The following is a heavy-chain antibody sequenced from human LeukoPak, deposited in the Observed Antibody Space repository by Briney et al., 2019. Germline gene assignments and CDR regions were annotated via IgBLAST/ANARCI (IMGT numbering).Heavy chain of an antibody. D-gene: IGHD5-18*01. V-gene: IGHV1-8*01. Sequence: ASVKVSCKASGYTFTSYDINWVRQASGQGLEWMGWMNPNSGNTGYAQKFQGRVTMTRNTSISTAYMELSSLRSKDTAVYYCAASGYSYGYFDYWGQGTLVTVSS. CDR1: GYTFTSYD. CDR2: MNPNSGNT. J-gene: IGHJ4*02. CDR3: AASGYSYGYFDY.